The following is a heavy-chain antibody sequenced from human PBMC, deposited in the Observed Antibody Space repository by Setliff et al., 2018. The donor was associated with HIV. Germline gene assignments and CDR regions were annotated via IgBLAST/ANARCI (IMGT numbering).Heavy chain of an antibody. Sequence: PSETLSLTCTVSGASISGHYWTWIRQPPGKGLEWIGYVYYNGITNYNPSLKSRVTISVDTSKNQLSLKLSSVTAADTAVYYCAREIYGGNSRPFDYWGQGTLVTVSS. CDR1: GASISGHY. CDR3: AREIYGGNSRPFDY. J-gene: IGHJ4*02. CDR2: VYYNGIT. V-gene: IGHV4-59*11. D-gene: IGHD4-17*01.